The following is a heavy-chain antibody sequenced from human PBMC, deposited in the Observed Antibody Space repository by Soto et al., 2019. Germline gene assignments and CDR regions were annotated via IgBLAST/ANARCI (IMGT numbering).Heavy chain of an antibody. Sequence: ASVKVSCKASGYTFTSYDINWVRQATGQGLEWMGWMNPNSGNTGYAQKFQGRVTMTRNTSISTAYMELSSLRSEDTAVYYCATRGVYGSSQGDAFDIWGQGTMVTVSS. CDR2: MNPNSGNT. CDR3: ATRGVYGSSQGDAFDI. J-gene: IGHJ3*02. D-gene: IGHD3-10*01. CDR1: GYTFTSYD. V-gene: IGHV1-8*01.